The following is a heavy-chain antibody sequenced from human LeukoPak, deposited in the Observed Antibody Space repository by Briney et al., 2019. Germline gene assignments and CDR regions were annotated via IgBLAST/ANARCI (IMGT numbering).Heavy chain of an antibody. CDR3: AREGVPGIAAFFDY. J-gene: IGHJ4*02. CDR2: IKQDGSEK. V-gene: IGHV3-7*01. CDR1: GFTFSSYW. Sequence: PGGSLRLSCAASGFTFSSYWMSWVRQAPGKGLEWVANIKQDGSEKYYVDSVKGRFTISRDNAKNSLYLQMNSLRAEDTAVYYCAREGVPGIAAFFDYWGQGTLVTVSS. D-gene: IGHD6-13*01.